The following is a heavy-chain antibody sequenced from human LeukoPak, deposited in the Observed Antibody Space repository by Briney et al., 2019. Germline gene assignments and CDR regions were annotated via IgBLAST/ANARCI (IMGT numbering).Heavy chain of an antibody. D-gene: IGHD1-1*01. J-gene: IGHJ6*03. CDR1: GDSITMYY. CDR3: ARGRVSSSTWYSTYYYYFYMDV. V-gene: IGHV4-59*01. Sequence: SETLSLTCSVSGDSITMYYWTWIRQPPGKGLEWIGYVDHTGSTNFNPSLNGRVSISRDTTKNLFSLRLRSVTAADTAVHFCARGRVSSSTWYSTYYYYFYMDVWGKGTTVTVSS. CDR2: VDHTGST.